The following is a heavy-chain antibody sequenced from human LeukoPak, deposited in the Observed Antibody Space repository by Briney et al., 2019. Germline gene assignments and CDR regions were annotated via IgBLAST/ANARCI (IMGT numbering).Heavy chain of an antibody. Sequence: GGSLRLSCAASGFTFSSYGMSWVRQAPGKGLEWISSITSDSRYRYYADSVKGRFTISRDNAKNTLYLQMNSLRAEDTAVYYCARRGAEANAFDIWGQGTMVTVSS. CDR2: ITSDSRYR. CDR3: ARRGAEANAFDI. CDR1: GFTFSSYG. D-gene: IGHD6-25*01. J-gene: IGHJ3*02. V-gene: IGHV3-21*01.